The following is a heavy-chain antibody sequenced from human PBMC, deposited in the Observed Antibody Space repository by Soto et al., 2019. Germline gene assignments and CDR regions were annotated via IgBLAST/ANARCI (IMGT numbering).Heavy chain of an antibody. Sequence: GGSLRLSCAASGFTVSSNYMSWVRQAPGKGLEWVSVIYSGGSTYYADSVKGRFTISRDNSKNTLYLQMNSLRAADTAVYDCARESQWELLRGYYMDVWGKGTTVTVSS. D-gene: IGHD1-26*01. CDR2: IYSGGST. CDR1: GFTVSSNY. V-gene: IGHV3-53*01. J-gene: IGHJ6*03. CDR3: ARESQWELLRGYYMDV.